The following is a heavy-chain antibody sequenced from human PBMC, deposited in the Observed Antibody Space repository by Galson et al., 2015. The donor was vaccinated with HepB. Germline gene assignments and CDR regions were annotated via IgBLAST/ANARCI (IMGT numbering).Heavy chain of an antibody. CDR1: GFTFSSFA. Sequence: SLRLSCAASGFTFSSFAMHWVRQAPGKGLEWVAVILFDGTVKDYADSVKGRLTISRDNSKNTLYLQMNSLRAEDTAVYYCAREGLNSPGAEYFQHWGQGTLVTVSS. D-gene: IGHD2/OR15-2a*01. CDR3: AREGLNSPGAEYFQH. J-gene: IGHJ1*01. CDR2: ILFDGTVK. V-gene: IGHV3-30-3*01.